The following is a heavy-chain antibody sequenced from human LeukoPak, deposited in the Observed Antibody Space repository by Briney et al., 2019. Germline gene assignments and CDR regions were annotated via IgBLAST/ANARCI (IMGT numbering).Heavy chain of an antibody. D-gene: IGHD2-15*01. CDR3: AKYCSGGNCYSGLY. Sequence: PGGSLRLSCAASGFIFSSYDMTWVRQAPGKGLEWVSTISGSGGSTYYADSVKGRFTISRDNSKNTLYLQMNSLRAEDTAVYSCAKYCSGGNCYSGLYWGQGTLVTVYS. V-gene: IGHV3-23*01. CDR1: GFIFSSYD. CDR2: ISGSGGST. J-gene: IGHJ4*02.